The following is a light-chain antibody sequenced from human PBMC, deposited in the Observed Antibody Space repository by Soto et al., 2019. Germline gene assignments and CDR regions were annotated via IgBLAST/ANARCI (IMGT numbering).Light chain of an antibody. Sequence: EIVVTQSPATLSLSPGERATLSCRASQSIGSYLAWYQQKPGQAPRLLIYDAPNRATGIPARVSGSGSGTDFTRTISSLAPEDFAVDYWQLRSTWPLTFGGGTKVEIK. CDR2: DAP. J-gene: IGKJ4*01. CDR1: QSIGSY. CDR3: QLRSTWPLT. V-gene: IGKV3-11*01.